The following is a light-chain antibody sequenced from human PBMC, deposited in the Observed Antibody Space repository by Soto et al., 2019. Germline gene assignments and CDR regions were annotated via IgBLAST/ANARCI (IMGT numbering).Light chain of an antibody. V-gene: IGKV3-20*01. Sequence: EIVLTQSPGTLSLSPGERATLSCRASQSVNSNYLAWYQQKPGQGPRVLMYGASSRATGIPDRFSGSGSGTDFTLTSSRLEPEDFAVYYCQQYDSPPRTFGQGTKVEIK. CDR1: QSVNSNY. CDR2: GAS. CDR3: QQYDSPPRT. J-gene: IGKJ1*01.